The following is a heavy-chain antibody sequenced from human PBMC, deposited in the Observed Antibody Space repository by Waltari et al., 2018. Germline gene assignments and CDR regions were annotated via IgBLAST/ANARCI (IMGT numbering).Heavy chain of an antibody. CDR3: ARGPVTRSHGFDY. Sequence: QVQLVQSGAEVKKPGSSVKVSCKASGGTFRSYAISWVRQAPGQGLEWMGTIIPIFGTANYAQKFHGRVTMTRNTSISTAYMELSSLRSEDTAVYYCARGPVTRSHGFDYWGQGILVIVSS. D-gene: IGHD4-17*01. V-gene: IGHV1-69*05. CDR1: GGTFRSYA. J-gene: IGHJ4*02. CDR2: IIPIFGTA.